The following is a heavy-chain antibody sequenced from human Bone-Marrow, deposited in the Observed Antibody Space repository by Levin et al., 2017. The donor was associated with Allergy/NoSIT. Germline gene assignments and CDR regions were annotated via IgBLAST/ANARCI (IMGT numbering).Heavy chain of an antibody. V-gene: IGHV3-23*01. J-gene: IGHJ5*02. Sequence: QSGGSLRLSCAGTGFTFSSYAMTWVRQAPGQGLEWVAAISGSGDTTYYADSVKGRFTISRDNSKNTLYLQMNSLRADETALYYCAKGGMTAVTNYPDPWGQGTLVTVSS. CDR2: ISGSGDTT. CDR1: GFTFSSYA. CDR3: AKGGMTAVTNYPDP. D-gene: IGHD4-11*01.